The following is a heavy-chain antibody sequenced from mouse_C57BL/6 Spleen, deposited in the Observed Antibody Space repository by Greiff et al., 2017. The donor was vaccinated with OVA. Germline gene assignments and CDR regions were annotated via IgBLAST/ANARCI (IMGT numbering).Heavy chain of an antibody. V-gene: IGHV5-6*01. Sequence: EVMLVESGGDLVKPGGSLKLSCAASGFTFSSYGMSWVRQTPDKRLEWVATISSGGSYTYYPDSVKGRFTISRDNAKNTLYLQMSSLKSEDTAMYYCARDAPAYGYDDAMDYWGQGTSVTVSS. D-gene: IGHD2-2*01. CDR3: ARDAPAYGYDDAMDY. CDR1: GFTFSSYG. J-gene: IGHJ4*01. CDR2: ISSGGSYT.